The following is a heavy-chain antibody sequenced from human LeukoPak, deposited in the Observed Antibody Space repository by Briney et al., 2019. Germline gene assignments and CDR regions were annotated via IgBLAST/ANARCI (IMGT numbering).Heavy chain of an antibody. CDR3: ARAGWGYSYGKEGRELSWIDP. CDR2: IYHSGST. J-gene: IGHJ5*02. CDR1: GGSISSSNW. Sequence: SGTLSPTCAVSGGSISSSNWWGWVRQPPGKGLEWIGEIYHSGSTNYNPSLKSRVTISVDKSKNQFSLKLSSVTAADTAVYYCARAGWGYSYGKEGRELSWIDPWGQGTLVTVSS. V-gene: IGHV4-4*02. D-gene: IGHD5-18*01.